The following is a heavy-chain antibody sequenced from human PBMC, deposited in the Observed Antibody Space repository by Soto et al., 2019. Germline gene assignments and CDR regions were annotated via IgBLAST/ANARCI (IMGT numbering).Heavy chain of an antibody. D-gene: IGHD3-9*01. CDR3: ARGRVNYDILTGYSTYYFDY. CDR1: RGSRSSCGYS. J-gene: IGHJ4*02. CDR2: IYHSGST. V-gene: IGHV4-30-2*01. Sequence: SLARSGCVSRGSRSSCGYSWRWIRQPPGKGLEWIGYIYHSGSTYYNPSLKSRVTISVDRSKNQFSLKLSSVTAADTAVYYCARGRVNYDILTGYSTYYFDYWGQGTLVTVSS.